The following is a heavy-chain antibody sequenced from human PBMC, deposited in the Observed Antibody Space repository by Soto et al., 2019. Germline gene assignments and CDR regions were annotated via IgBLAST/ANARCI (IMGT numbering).Heavy chain of an antibody. CDR1: GGTFSSYA. Sequence: QVQLVQSGAEVKKPGSSVKVSCKASGGTFSSYAISWGRQAPGQGLEWMGGIIPIFGTANYAQKFQGRVTITADESTSTAYKELSSLRSEDTAVYYCARDRGGLIAAAGTRWFDPWGQGTLVTVSS. CDR3: ARDRGGLIAAAGTRWFDP. J-gene: IGHJ5*02. V-gene: IGHV1-69*01. CDR2: IIPIFGTA. D-gene: IGHD6-13*01.